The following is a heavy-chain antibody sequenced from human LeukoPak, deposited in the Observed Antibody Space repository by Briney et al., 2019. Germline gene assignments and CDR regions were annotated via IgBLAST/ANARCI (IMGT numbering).Heavy chain of an antibody. CDR1: GYTFTSYY. CDR2: IIPILGIA. Sequence: ASVKVSCKASGYTFTSYYMHWVRQAPGQGLEWMGRIIPILGIANYAQKFQGRVTITADKSTSTAYMELSSLRSEDTAVYYCARDGGCYGSGSQIFWDYWGQGTLVTVSS. V-gene: IGHV1-69*04. D-gene: IGHD3-10*01. CDR3: ARDGGCYGSGSQIFWDY. J-gene: IGHJ4*02.